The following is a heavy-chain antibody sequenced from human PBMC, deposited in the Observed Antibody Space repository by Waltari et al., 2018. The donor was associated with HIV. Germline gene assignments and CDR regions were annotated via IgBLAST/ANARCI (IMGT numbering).Heavy chain of an antibody. CDR2: IYHSGST. V-gene: IGHV4-39*01. Sequence: QLQLQESGPGLVKPSETLSLTCTVSGGSLSSRNYFWGWIRQPPGKGLECIGSIYHSGSTYYNPSLKSRVTISVDTSKSQFSLKLSSVTAADTAVYYCASTGYTYGLDYWGQGTLVTVSS. CDR1: GGSLSSRNYF. J-gene: IGHJ4*02. D-gene: IGHD5-18*01. CDR3: ASTGYTYGLDY.